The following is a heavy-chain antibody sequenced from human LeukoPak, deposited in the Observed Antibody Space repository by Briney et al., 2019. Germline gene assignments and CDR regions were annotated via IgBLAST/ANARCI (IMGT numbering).Heavy chain of an antibody. J-gene: IGHJ4*02. V-gene: IGHV1-24*01. CDR3: AKLHNSGWYPAFFDY. CDR2: FDPEDGET. Sequence: ASVKVSCKVSGYTLTELSMHWVRQAPGKGLEWMGGFDPEDGETIYAQKFQGRVTMTEDTSTDTAYMELSSLRSEDTAVYYCAKLHNSGWYPAFFDYWGQGTLVSVSS. D-gene: IGHD6-19*01. CDR1: GYTLTELS.